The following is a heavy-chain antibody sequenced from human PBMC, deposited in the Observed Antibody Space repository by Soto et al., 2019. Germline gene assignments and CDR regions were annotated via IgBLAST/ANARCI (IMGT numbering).Heavy chain of an antibody. CDR3: ARGEYCSSTSCYLLSHSIKEDFQH. D-gene: IGHD2-2*01. Sequence: ASVKVSCKASGYTFTSYAMHWVRQAPGQRLEWMGWINAGNGNTKYSQKFQGRVTITRDTSASTAYMELSSLRSEDTAVYYCARGEYCSSTSCYLLSHSIKEDFQHWGQGTLVTVSS. CDR2: INAGNGNT. V-gene: IGHV1-3*01. J-gene: IGHJ1*01. CDR1: GYTFTSYA.